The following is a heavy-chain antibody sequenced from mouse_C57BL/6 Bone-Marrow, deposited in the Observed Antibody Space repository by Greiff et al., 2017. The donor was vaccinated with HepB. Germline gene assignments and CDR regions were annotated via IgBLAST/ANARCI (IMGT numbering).Heavy chain of an antibody. D-gene: IGHD1-1*01. CDR2: IYPRDGST. CDR3: ARKEGHLLLNFDY. Sequence: QVQLKESGPELVKPGASVKLSCKASGYTFTSYDINWVKQRPGQGLEWIGWIYPRDGSTKYNEKFKGKATLTVDTSSSTAYMELHSLTSEDSAVYFCARKEGHLLLNFDYWGQGTTLTVSS. J-gene: IGHJ2*01. V-gene: IGHV1-85*01. CDR1: GYTFTSYD.